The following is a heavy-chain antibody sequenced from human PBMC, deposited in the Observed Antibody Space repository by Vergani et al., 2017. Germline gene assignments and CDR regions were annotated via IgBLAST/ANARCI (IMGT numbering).Heavy chain of an antibody. CDR1: GFTFTNFA. V-gene: IGHV3-23*04. CDR2: ISGSGGFT. J-gene: IGHJ4*02. Sequence: VRLVESGGGVVQPGRSLRLSCAASGFTFTNFAMTWVRQGPGEGLEWVSGISGSGGFTYYADSVKGRFTISRDNSKNTMFLQMNNLRAEDTAVYYCAKDNVPGYYDSSGYCDYWGQGTLVTVSS. CDR3: AKDNVPGYYDSSGYCDY. D-gene: IGHD3-22*01.